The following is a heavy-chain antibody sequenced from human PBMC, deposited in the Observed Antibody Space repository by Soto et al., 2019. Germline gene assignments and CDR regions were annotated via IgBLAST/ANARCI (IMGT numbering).Heavy chain of an antibody. V-gene: IGHV1-69*01. CDR1: GGTFSSYA. Sequence: QVQLVQSGAEVKKPGSSVKVSCKASGGTFSSYAISWVRQAPGQGLEWMGGIIPIFGTANYAQKFQGRVTITADESTSTAYMELSSLRSEDTAVYYCARDAMRGEVRPEEGFDPWGQGTLVTVSS. D-gene: IGHD2-2*01. CDR2: IIPIFGTA. CDR3: ARDAMRGEVRPEEGFDP. J-gene: IGHJ5*02.